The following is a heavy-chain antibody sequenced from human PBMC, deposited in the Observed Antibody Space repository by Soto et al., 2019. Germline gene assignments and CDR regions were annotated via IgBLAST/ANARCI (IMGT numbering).Heavy chain of an antibody. Sequence: SETLSLTCTVSGGSTSSDNYWSWIRQPPGKGLEWIGHIYYSGNTDYNPSLKSRLAISIDTSKNQFSLKLSSVTAADTAVYFCARGGGESSDGLYYFDSWGQGSLVTVSS. CDR1: GGSTSSDNY. CDR2: IYYSGNT. J-gene: IGHJ4*02. D-gene: IGHD3-16*01. V-gene: IGHV4-30-4*01. CDR3: ARGGGESSDGLYYFDS.